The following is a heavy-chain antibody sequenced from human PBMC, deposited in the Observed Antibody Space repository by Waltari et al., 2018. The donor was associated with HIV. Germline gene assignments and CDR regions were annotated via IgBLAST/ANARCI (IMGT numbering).Heavy chain of an antibody. D-gene: IGHD3-22*01. CDR1: GITFRNAW. CDR2: IKSGAEGGTT. Sequence: EVQLVESGGGLVKPGGSLRLSCAASGITFRNAWMSSVRQAPGKGLEWVGRIKSGAEGGTTDYAAAVKGRFTISRDDSKHTLYLQMDSLKTEDTAVYYCTTLWYSYDSTDYWGQGTLVTVSS. J-gene: IGHJ4*02. CDR3: TTLWYSYDSTDY. V-gene: IGHV3-15*01.